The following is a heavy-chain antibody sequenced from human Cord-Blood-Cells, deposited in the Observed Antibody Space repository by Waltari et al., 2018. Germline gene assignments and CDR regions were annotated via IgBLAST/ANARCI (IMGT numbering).Heavy chain of an antibody. D-gene: IGHD3-3*01. CDR2: ISYDGSNK. J-gene: IGHJ4*02. Sequence: QVQLVASGGGVVQPGRALRRAWASSGVPFSSYGMHWVRQAPGKGLEWVAVISYDGSNKYYADSVKGRFTLSRDKSKNTLYLQMNRLSAEDTAVYYCAKEGRLRFLGWLFSPITFDYWGQGTLVTVSS. CDR3: AKEGRLRFLGWLFSPITFDY. V-gene: IGHV3-30*18. CDR1: GVPFSSYG.